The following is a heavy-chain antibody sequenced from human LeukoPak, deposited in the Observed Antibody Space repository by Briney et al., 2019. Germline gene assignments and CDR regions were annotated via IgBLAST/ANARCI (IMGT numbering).Heavy chain of an antibody. CDR2: INPNSGGT. J-gene: IGHJ4*02. Sequence: ASVKVSCKASGYTFTCYYVHWVRQAPGQGLEWMGWINPNSGGTNSAQKFQGRVTMTRDTSISTAYMELSRLRSDDTAVYYCARSLALIAVAAYFDYWGQGTLVTVSS. CDR1: GYTFTCYY. V-gene: IGHV1-2*02. D-gene: IGHD6-19*01. CDR3: ARSLALIAVAAYFDY.